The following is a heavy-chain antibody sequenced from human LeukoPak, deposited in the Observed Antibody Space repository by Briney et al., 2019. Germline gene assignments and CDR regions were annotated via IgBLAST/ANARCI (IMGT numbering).Heavy chain of an antibody. V-gene: IGHV3-23*01. CDR2: ISGSGGST. Sequence: GGSLRLSCAASGFTFSSYAMSWVRQAPGKGLEWVSAISGSGGSTYYADSVKGRFTISRDNSKNTLYLQMNSLRAEDTAVYYCARGHTNSLSFWDVRGKGTTVTVSS. D-gene: IGHD3-3*01. J-gene: IGHJ6*04. CDR3: ARGHTNSLSFWDV. CDR1: GFTFSSYA.